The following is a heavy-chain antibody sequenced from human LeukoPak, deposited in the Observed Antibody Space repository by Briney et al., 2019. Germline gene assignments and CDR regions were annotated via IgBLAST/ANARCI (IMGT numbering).Heavy chain of an antibody. V-gene: IGHV4-61*02. CDR1: GGSISSGSYY. Sequence: PSQTLSLTCTVSGGSISSGSYYWSWIRQPAGKGLEWIGRIYTRGSTNYNPSLKSRVTISIDTSKNQFSLKLSSVTAADTAVYYCARDEDSAYGSGSYLSWGQGTLVTVSS. CDR2: IYTRGST. CDR3: ARDEDSAYGSGSYLS. J-gene: IGHJ5*02. D-gene: IGHD3-10*01.